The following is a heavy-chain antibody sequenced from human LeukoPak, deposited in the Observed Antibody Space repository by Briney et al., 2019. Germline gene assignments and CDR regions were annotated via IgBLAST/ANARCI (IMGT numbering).Heavy chain of an antibody. V-gene: IGHV3-23*01. D-gene: IGHD6-19*01. J-gene: IGHJ4*02. CDR1: GFTFSDYY. Sequence: KSGGSLRLSCAASGFTFSDYYMSWVRQAPGKGLEWVSAISGSGGSTYYADSVKGRFTISRDNSKNTLYLQMNSLRAEDTAVYYCAKASYTGSGPLDYWGQGTLVTVSS. CDR3: AKASYTGSGPLDY. CDR2: ISGSGGST.